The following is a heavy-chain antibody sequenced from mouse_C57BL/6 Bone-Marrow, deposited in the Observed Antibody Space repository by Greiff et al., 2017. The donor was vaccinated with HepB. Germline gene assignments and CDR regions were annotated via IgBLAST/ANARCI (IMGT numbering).Heavy chain of an antibody. J-gene: IGHJ4*01. Sequence: VQVVESGAELARPGASVKLSCKASGYTFTSYGISWVKQRTGQGLEWIGEIYPRSGNTYYNEKFKGKATLTAEKSSSTAYMELRSLTSEDSAVYFCARAYYYGRYAMDYWGQGTSVTVSS. CDR3: ARAYYYGRYAMDY. CDR2: IYPRSGNT. CDR1: GYTFTSYG. D-gene: IGHD1-1*01. V-gene: IGHV1-81*01.